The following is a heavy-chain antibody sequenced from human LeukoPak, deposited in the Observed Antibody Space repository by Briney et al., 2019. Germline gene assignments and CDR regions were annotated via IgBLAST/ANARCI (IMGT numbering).Heavy chain of an antibody. Sequence: SETLPLTCAVSGYSISSGYYWGWIRQPPGKGLEWIGSIYHSGSTYYNPSLKSRVTISVDTSKNQFSLKLSSVTAADTAVYYCARDHLLAVAGFFDYWGQGTLVTVSS. CDR2: IYHSGST. J-gene: IGHJ4*02. CDR3: ARDHLLAVAGFFDY. V-gene: IGHV4-38-2*02. D-gene: IGHD6-19*01. CDR1: GYSISSGYY.